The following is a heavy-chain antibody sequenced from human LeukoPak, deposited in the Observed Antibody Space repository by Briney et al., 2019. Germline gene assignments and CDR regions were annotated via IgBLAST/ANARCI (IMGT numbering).Heavy chain of an antibody. Sequence: ASVKVSCKASGYTFNSYGISWVRQAPGQGLEWMGWISAYNGNANYAQKLQGRVTMTTDTSTSTAYMELRSLRSDDTAVYYCARDADYYDSSGYSDYWGQGTLVTVSS. CDR1: GYTFNSYG. CDR2: ISAYNGNA. J-gene: IGHJ4*02. CDR3: ARDADYYDSSGYSDY. V-gene: IGHV1-18*01. D-gene: IGHD3-22*01.